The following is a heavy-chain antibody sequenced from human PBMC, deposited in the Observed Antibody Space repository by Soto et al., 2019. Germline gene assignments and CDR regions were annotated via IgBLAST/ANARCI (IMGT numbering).Heavy chain of an antibody. CDR3: ARDLSLHIAVAGPFDY. CDR2: IIPIFGTA. CDR1: GGTFSSYA. Sequence: SVKVSCKASGGTFSSYAISWVRQAPGQGLEWMGGIIPIFGTANYAQKFQGRVTITADESTSTAYMELSSLRSEDTAVYYCARDLSLHIAVAGPFDYWGQGTLVTVS. V-gene: IGHV1-69*13. J-gene: IGHJ4*02. D-gene: IGHD6-19*01.